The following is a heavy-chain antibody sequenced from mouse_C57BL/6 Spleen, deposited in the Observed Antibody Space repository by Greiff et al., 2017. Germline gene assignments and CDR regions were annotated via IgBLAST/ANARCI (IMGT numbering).Heavy chain of an antibody. CDR3: ASLGYYYGRPFDY. D-gene: IGHD1-1*01. CDR1: GYTFTSYW. Sequence: QVQLQQPGAELVKPGASVKLSCKASGYTFTSYWMQWVKQRPGQGLEWIGEIDPSDSYTNYNQKFKGKATLTVDTSSSTAYMQLSSLTSEDSAVYYCASLGYYYGRPFDYWGQGTTLTVSS. J-gene: IGHJ2*01. CDR2: IDPSDSYT. V-gene: IGHV1-50*01.